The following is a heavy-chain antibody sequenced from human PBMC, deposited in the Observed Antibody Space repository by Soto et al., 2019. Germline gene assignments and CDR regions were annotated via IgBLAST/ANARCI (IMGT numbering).Heavy chain of an antibody. CDR3: GGGGGGY. D-gene: IGHD3-16*01. CDR1: GFTFSSYA. V-gene: IGHV3-30-3*01. J-gene: IGHJ4*02. CDR2: ISYDGSNK. Sequence: QVQLVESGGGVVQPGRSLRLSCAASGFTFSSYAMHWVRQAPGKGLGWVAVISYDGSNKYYADSVKGRFTISRDNSKNTLYLQMNSLRAEDTAVYYCGGGGGGYWGQGTLVTVSS.